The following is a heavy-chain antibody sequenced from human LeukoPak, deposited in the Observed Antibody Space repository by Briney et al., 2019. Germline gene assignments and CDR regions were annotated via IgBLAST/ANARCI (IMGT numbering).Heavy chain of an antibody. D-gene: IGHD3-22*01. CDR3: ARERTGGYCFDY. Sequence: GGSLRLSCAASGFTFSSYSMNWVRQAPGKGLEWVSSISSSSSYIYYADSVKGRFTISRDNAKNSLYLQMNSLRAEDTAVYYCARERTGGYCFDYWGQGTLVTVSS. V-gene: IGHV3-21*01. CDR2: ISSSSSYI. J-gene: IGHJ4*02. CDR1: GFTFSSYS.